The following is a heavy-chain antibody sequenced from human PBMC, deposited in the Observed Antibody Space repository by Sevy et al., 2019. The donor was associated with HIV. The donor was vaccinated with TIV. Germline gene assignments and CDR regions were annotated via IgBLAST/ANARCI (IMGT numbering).Heavy chain of an antibody. CDR2: INTHGTNT. CDR3: AREGVDFWSGPVDFDYGMDV. V-gene: IGHV3-74*01. J-gene: IGHJ6*02. CDR1: GFTFSRYW. D-gene: IGHD3-3*01. Sequence: GGSLRLSCAASGFTFSRYWMHRVRHAPGKGLVWVSRINTHGTNTIYADYVKGRFTISRDNAKNTVSLQMNSLRADDTGVYYCAREGVDFWSGPVDFDYGMDVWGQGTTVTVSS.